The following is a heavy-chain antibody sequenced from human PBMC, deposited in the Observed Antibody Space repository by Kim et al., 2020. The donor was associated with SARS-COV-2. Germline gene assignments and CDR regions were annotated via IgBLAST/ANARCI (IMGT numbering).Heavy chain of an antibody. CDR1: GSSIGIHYY. CDR2: IAHSGHI. D-gene: IGHD6-13*01. J-gene: IGHJ3*01. Sequence: SETLSLTCTVSGSSIGIHYYWAWIRQPPGRGLEWIGSIAHSGHIYFNPSLQSRVARSVGASKKEFFVNLTSVTAADTALYFCARHVISGWFNFDVWGRGRLGTVSS. CDR3: ARHVISGWFNFDV. V-gene: IGHV4-38-2*02.